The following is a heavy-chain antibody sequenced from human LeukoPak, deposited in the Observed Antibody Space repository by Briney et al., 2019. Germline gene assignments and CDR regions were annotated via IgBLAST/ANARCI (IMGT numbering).Heavy chain of an antibody. J-gene: IGHJ4*02. CDR1: GFTFSSYA. Sequence: GGSLRPSCEASGFTFSSYARHWVGQAPGKGLRGGAVLSYDGSNKYYADSVKGRFTISRDNSKNTLYLQMNSLRAEDTAMYYCARDRRDSYGWYYFDYWGQGTLVTVSS. CDR2: LSYDGSNK. V-gene: IGHV3-30-3*01. CDR3: ARDRRDSYGWYYFDY. D-gene: IGHD5-18*01.